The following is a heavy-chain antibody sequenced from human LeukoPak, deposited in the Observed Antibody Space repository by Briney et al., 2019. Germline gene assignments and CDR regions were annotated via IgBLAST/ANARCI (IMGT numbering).Heavy chain of an antibody. D-gene: IGHD1-26*01. J-gene: IGHJ4*02. CDR2: ISYDGSNK. V-gene: IGHV3-30*03. CDR1: GFTFGSYG. Sequence: GGSLRLSCAASGFTFGSYGMRWVRQAPGKGLEWVAVISYDGSNKYYADSVKGRFTISRDNSKNTLYLQMNSLRAEDTAVYYCARVGRGDWGQGTLVTVSS. CDR3: ARVGRGD.